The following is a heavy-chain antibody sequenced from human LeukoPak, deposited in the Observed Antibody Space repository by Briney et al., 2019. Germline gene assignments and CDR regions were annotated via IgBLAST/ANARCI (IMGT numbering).Heavy chain of an antibody. Sequence: SETLSLTCAVYGGSFSGYYWSWIRQPPGKGLEWIGEINHSGSTNYNPSLKSRVTISVDTSKNQLSLKLSSVTAADTAVYYCARGEEWELLYGYWGQGTLVTVSS. CDR3: ARGEEWELLYGY. V-gene: IGHV4-34*01. J-gene: IGHJ4*02. CDR2: INHSGST. D-gene: IGHD1-26*01. CDR1: GGSFSGYY.